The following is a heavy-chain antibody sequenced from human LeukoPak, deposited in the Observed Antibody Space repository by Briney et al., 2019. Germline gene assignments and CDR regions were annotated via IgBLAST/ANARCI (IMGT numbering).Heavy chain of an antibody. V-gene: IGHV3-74*01. Sequence: GGSLRLSCAASGLTISDSWIHWVRQVQGKGRMWVSRLASDENNRIYADSVKGRFTISRDNAKNTLFLQMNSLRVEDTGFYYCARDAGWGRLDSWGQGALVTVSS. CDR1: GLTISDSW. D-gene: IGHD3-16*01. CDR3: ARDAGWGRLDS. J-gene: IGHJ4*02. CDR2: LASDENNR.